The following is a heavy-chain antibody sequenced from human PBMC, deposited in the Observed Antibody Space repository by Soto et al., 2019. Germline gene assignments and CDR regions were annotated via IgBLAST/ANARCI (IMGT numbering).Heavy chain of an antibody. D-gene: IGHD4-17*01. CDR3: ARDLGGDYVYAFDI. Sequence: ASVKVSCKASGYTFTSYGISWVRQAPGQGLEWMGWISAYNGNTNYAQKLQGRVTMTTDTSTSTAYMELRSLRSDDTAMYYCARDLGGDYVYAFDIWGQGTMVTVSS. V-gene: IGHV1-18*01. J-gene: IGHJ3*02. CDR2: ISAYNGNT. CDR1: GYTFTSYG.